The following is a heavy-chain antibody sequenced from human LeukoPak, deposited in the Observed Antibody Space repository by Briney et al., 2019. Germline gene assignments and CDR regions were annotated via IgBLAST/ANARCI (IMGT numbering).Heavy chain of an antibody. D-gene: IGHD3-3*01. CDR3: AKDSSIHLNYDFWSGYSRFDY. V-gene: IGHV3-23*01. Sequence: GGSLRLSCAASGFTFSSYAMSWVRQAPGKGLEWVSAISGSGGSTYYADSVKGRFTISRDNSKNTLYLQMNSLRAEDTAVYYCAKDSSIHLNYDFWSGYSRFDYWGQGALVTVSS. CDR2: ISGSGGST. J-gene: IGHJ4*02. CDR1: GFTFSSYA.